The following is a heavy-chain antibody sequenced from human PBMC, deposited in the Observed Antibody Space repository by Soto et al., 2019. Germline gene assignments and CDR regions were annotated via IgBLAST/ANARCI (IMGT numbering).Heavy chain of an antibody. CDR2: ISAHNGNT. Sequence: QVHLVQSGAEVKKPGASVKVSCKGSGYAFTTYGITWVRQAPGQGLEWMGWISAHNGNTNYAQKLQGRVTVTRDTSPRTAYMEVSILRSDDTAVDYCARGRYGAHWGEGAVVTVSS. J-gene: IGHJ1*01. CDR1: GYAFTTYG. D-gene: IGHD3-10*01. V-gene: IGHV1-18*01. CDR3: ARGRYGAH.